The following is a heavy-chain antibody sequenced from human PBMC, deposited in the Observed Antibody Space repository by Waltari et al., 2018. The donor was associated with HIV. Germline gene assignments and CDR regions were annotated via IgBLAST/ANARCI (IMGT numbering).Heavy chain of an antibody. D-gene: IGHD6-19*01. V-gene: IGHV4-61*02. J-gene: IGHJ4*02. CDR2: IYTSGST. CDR3: ARVGSDGWLVQD. CDR1: GGSISSGRYY. Sequence: QVQLQESGPGLVKPSQTLSLTCTVPGGSISSGRYYWSWYRQPAGKGLEWIGRIYTSGSTNYNPSLKSRVTIAVDTSKNQFSRKLSSVTAADTAVYYCARVGSDGWLVQDWGQGTLVTVSS.